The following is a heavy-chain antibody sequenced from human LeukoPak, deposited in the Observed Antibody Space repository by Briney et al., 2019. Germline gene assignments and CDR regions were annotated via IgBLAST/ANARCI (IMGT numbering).Heavy chain of an antibody. D-gene: IGHD4-23*01. V-gene: IGHV3-7*01. CDR3: ARVRLDYGGPNDAFDI. Sequence: GSLRLSCAASGFTFSSYWMSWVRQAPGKGLEWVANIKQDGSEKYYVDSVKGRLTISRDNAKNSLYLQMNSLRAEDTAVFYCARVRLDYGGPNDAFDIWGQGTMVTVSS. CDR1: GFTFSSYW. J-gene: IGHJ3*02. CDR2: IKQDGSEK.